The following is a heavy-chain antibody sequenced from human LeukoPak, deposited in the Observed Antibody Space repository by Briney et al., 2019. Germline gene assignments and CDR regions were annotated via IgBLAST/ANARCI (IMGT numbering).Heavy chain of an antibody. Sequence: GGSLRLSCAASGFTFHDHGVSWVRQVPGKGLEWVSALNWNGDNTGYADSVKGRFTISRDNAKKSLYLQMNSLTAEDTAYYYCAREEGPYFDCWGQGTLVTVSS. J-gene: IGHJ4*02. CDR3: AREEGPYFDC. V-gene: IGHV3-20*04. CDR2: LNWNGDNT. CDR1: GFTFHDHG.